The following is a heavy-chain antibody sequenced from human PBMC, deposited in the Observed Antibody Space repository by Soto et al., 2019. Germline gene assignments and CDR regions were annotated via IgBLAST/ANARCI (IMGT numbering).Heavy chain of an antibody. CDR1: RFSFSSYG. J-gene: IGHJ6*02. V-gene: IGHV3-30*18. CDR2: ISYDGSNK. CDR3: AKDLRGGCSGGSCPYYYYYGMDV. Sequence: LRLSCAASRFSFSSYGMHWVRQAPGKGLEWVAVISYDGSNKYYADSVKGRFTISRDNSKNTLYLQMNSLRAEDTAVYYCAKDLRGGCSGGSCPYYYYYGMDVWGQGTTVTVSS. D-gene: IGHD2-15*01.